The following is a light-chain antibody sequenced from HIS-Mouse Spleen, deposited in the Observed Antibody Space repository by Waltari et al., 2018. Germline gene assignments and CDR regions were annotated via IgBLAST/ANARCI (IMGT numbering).Light chain of an antibody. CDR3: CSYAGSSTWV. CDR1: SSDVGNYNL. CDR2: EGS. J-gene: IGLJ3*02. V-gene: IGLV2-23*01. Sequence: SALTQPASVSGSPGQSITISCTGPSSDVGNYNLFSWYQQHPGKAPKLMIYEGSKRPSGVSNRFSCSKSGNTASLTISGLQAEDEADYYCCSYAGSSTWVFGGGTKLTVL.